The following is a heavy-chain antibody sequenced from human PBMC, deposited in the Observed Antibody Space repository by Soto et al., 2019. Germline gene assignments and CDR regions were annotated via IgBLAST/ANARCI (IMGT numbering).Heavy chain of an antibody. CDR3: AKDGAPRYCTRSSCHPAGAY. Sequence: QVQLVESGGGVVHPGRSLRLSCAGSGFTFTNYGLHWVRQAPGKGLEWVAAISYDGSNKYYADSVKGRFTISRDYSKSMLYLQMDSLRAEDTAVYYCAKDGAPRYCTRSSCHPAGAYWGQGTLVTVSS. J-gene: IGHJ4*02. V-gene: IGHV3-30*18. CDR2: ISYDGSNK. D-gene: IGHD2-15*01. CDR1: GFTFTNYG.